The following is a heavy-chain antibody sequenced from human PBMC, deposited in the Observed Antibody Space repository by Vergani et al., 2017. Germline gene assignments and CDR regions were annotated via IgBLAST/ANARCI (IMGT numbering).Heavy chain of an antibody. Sequence: VQLVESGGGLVKPGGSLRLSCAASGFTFSDFSMSWVRQAPGKGLEWVANVWDGTRDKHYVDSVKGRFTISRDNSKNTLYLQMNSLRAEDTAVYYCAKDGITMVRGAPAYYFDYWGQGTLVTVSS. J-gene: IGHJ4*02. CDR3: AKDGITMVRGAPAYYFDY. V-gene: IGHV3-7*01. CDR1: GFTFSDFS. D-gene: IGHD3-10*01. CDR2: VWDGTRDK.